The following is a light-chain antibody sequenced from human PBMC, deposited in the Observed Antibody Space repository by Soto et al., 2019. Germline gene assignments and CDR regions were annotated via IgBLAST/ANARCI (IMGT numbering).Light chain of an antibody. J-gene: IGLJ1*01. CDR1: SIDVGHPYNY. CDR3: FSFTTTSTHV. V-gene: IGLV2-14*03. Sequence: QSALTQPASVSGSPGQSITISCTGTSIDVGHPYNYVSWYQQYPGKAPKLLILGVSNRPSGISGRFSGSKSGNTASLTISGLQPEDEADYYCFSFTTTSTHVFGTGTKVTVL. CDR2: GVS.